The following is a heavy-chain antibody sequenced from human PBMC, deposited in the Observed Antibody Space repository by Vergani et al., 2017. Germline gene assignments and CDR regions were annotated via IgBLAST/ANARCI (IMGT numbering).Heavy chain of an antibody. CDR1: GFTFSSYS. CDR3: ARGNLAATGIDS. V-gene: IGHV3-48*04. Sequence: DVQLVESGGDLVQPGGSLRLSCAASGFTFSSYSMNWVRQAPGKGLECVSYISATGSHKYYTDAVRGRFTISRDNARNSVDLQMKSLRVEDTAVYYCARGNLAATGIDSWGQGTQVSVSS. D-gene: IGHD6-13*01. J-gene: IGHJ4*02. CDR2: ISATGSHK.